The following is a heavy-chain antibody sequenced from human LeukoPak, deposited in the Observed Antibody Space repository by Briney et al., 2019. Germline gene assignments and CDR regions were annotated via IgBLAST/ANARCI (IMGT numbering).Heavy chain of an antibody. CDR2: INHSGST. V-gene: IGHV4-34*01. J-gene: IGHJ4*02. CDR1: GGSFSGYY. CDR3: ARGGYYYDSSGYYSLFDY. D-gene: IGHD3-22*01. Sequence: SETLSLTCAVYGGSFSGYYWSWIRQPPGKGLEWIGEINHSGSTSYNPSLKSRVTISVDTSKNQFSLKLSSVTAADTAVYYCARGGYYYDSSGYYSLFDYWGQGTLVTVSS.